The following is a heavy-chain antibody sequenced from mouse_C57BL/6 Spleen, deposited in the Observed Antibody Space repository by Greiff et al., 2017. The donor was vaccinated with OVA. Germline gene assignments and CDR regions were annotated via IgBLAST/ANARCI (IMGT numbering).Heavy chain of an antibody. Sequence: VMLVESGPELVKPGASVKISCKASGYAFSSSWMNWVKQRPGKGLEWIGRIYPGDGDTNYNGKFKGKATLTADKSSSTAYMQLSSLTSEDSAVYFCAQGDYDPYYFDYWGQGTTLTVSS. V-gene: IGHV1-82*01. CDR1: GYAFSSSW. CDR3: AQGDYDPYYFDY. J-gene: IGHJ2*01. D-gene: IGHD2-4*01. CDR2: IYPGDGDT.